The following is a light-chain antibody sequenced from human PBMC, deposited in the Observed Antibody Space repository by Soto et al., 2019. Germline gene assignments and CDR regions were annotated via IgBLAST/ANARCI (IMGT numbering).Light chain of an antibody. CDR1: ISNIGKDT. CDR2: NDD. J-gene: IGLJ3*02. V-gene: IGLV1-44*01. Sequence: QSVLTQPPSVSGTPGLRVSISCSGGISNIGKDTVNWYQQLPGTAPKLLMFNDDKRPSGVPDRFSGSRSGTSASLAISGLQSDDEAVYFCSTWDDSLNGWVFGGGTKLTVL. CDR3: STWDDSLNGWV.